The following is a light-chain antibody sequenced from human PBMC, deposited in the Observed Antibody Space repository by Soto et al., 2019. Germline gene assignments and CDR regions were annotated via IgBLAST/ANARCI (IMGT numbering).Light chain of an antibody. CDR2: DAS. V-gene: IGKV1-39*01. Sequence: DLQMTQSPSSLSASVGDRVTITCRASQSISNYLNWYQQKPGKAPNLLISDASSLQSGVPSTFSGSGSGTDFTLTISSLQPEDFATYYCQQSFSTPWTFGQGTKVEIK. CDR3: QQSFSTPWT. J-gene: IGKJ1*01. CDR1: QSISNY.